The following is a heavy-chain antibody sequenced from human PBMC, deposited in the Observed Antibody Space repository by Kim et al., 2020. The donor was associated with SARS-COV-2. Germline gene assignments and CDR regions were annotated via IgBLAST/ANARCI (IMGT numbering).Heavy chain of an antibody. J-gene: IGHJ4*02. CDR3: ASSPPVRYFDAHYFDY. Sequence: SETLSLTCTVSGGSISSSSYYWGWIRQPPGKGLEWIGSIYYSGSTYYNPSLKSRVTISVDTSKNQFSLKLSSVTAADTAVYYCASSPPVRYFDAHYFDYWGQGTLVTVSS. V-gene: IGHV4-39*01. CDR2: IYYSGST. CDR1: GGSISSSSYY. D-gene: IGHD3-9*01.